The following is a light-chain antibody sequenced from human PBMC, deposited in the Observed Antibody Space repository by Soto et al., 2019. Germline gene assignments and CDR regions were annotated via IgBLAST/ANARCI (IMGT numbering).Light chain of an antibody. CDR1: QSVRGF. V-gene: IGKV3-11*01. CDR2: DVS. Sequence: EIVLTQSPPTLSLSPGERATLSCSASQSVRGFLAWYQQRPGQPPRLLIYDVSKRATGIPGRFSGGGSGTDFTLTISSLEPEDFAVYYCQERSEWYSFGQGTKLEI. J-gene: IGKJ2*01. CDR3: QERSEWYS.